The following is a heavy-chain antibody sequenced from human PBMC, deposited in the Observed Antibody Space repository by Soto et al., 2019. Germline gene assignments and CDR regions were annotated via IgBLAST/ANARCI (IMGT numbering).Heavy chain of an antibody. CDR3: AKPLTTDRDYSNRDV. V-gene: IGHV1-69*06. D-gene: IGHD4-4*01. CDR1: GGTFSSST. CDR2: IILMFGTE. J-gene: IGHJ6*02. Sequence: QVQLVQSGAEVKKPGSSVKVSCKASGGTFSSSTLTWVRQAPGPGLEWTGGIILMFGTENYAQKFQGRVPVTADKSTSTAYMELSTLKSENTAGNYCAKPLTTDRDYSNRDVWGQGTTVTVSS.